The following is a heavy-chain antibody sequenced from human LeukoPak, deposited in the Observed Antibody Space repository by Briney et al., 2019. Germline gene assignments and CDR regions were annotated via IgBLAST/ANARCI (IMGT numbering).Heavy chain of an antibody. CDR1: GYTLIGSY. J-gene: IGHJ6*02. Sequence: GSVKVSCKASGYTLIGSYIHWVGQAPGQGLEWMGRIDPHNGGTNYAQKFQDRVTMTRDTSISTAYMELSRLRSDDTAVYYCARTDAMDVWGQGTTVTVSS. CDR2: IDPHNGGT. V-gene: IGHV1-2*06. CDR3: ARTDAMDV.